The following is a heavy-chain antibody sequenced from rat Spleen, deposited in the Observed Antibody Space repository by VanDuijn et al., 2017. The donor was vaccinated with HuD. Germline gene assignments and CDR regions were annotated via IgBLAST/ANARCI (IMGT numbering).Heavy chain of an antibody. CDR1: GFSLSSYG. J-gene: IGHJ2*01. Sequence: VQLKESGPGLVQPSQTLSLTCTVSGFSLSSYGVIWVRQPPGKGLEWIGEINKDSTKINYIPSLKDKFTISRDNAQNTLYLQMSKLGSEDTAIYYCAREAEGVVDWGQGVMVTVSS. D-gene: IGHD1-11*01. CDR3: AREAEGVVD. CDR2: INKDSTKI. V-gene: IGHV4-2*01.